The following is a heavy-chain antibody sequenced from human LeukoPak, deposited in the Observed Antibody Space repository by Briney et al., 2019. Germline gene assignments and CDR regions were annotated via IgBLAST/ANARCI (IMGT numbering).Heavy chain of an antibody. D-gene: IGHD1/OR15-1a*01. J-gene: IGHJ3*02. Sequence: ASVKFSCKASGYTFTGYYMHWVRQAPGQGLEWMGWINPNSGGTNYAQKFQGWVTMTRDTSISTAYMELSRLRSDDTAVYYCAKGFLEHDAFDIWGQGTMVTVSS. CDR2: INPNSGGT. CDR1: GYTFTGYY. V-gene: IGHV1-2*04. CDR3: AKGFLEHDAFDI.